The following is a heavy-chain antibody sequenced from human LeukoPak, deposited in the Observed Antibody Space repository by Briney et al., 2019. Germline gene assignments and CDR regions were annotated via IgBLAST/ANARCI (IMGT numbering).Heavy chain of an antibody. D-gene: IGHD1-26*01. CDR2: IYSSGIT. V-gene: IGHV4-59*08. J-gene: IGHJ4*02. Sequence: PSETLSLTCTVSGGSISSYYWSWIRQPPGKGLEWIGYIYSSGITTYNPSLNSRVTISVDTSKNQFSLRLSSVTAADTAVYYCARQGSGTYLVWGQGTLVTVSS. CDR1: GGSISSYY. CDR3: ARQGSGTYLV.